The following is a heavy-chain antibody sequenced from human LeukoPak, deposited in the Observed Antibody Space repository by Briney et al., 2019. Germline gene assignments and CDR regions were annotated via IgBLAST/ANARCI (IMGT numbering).Heavy chain of an antibody. V-gene: IGHV3-48*03. CDR3: ASRVATPGHHYFDS. CDR2: ISFGDSKT. Sequence: GGSLRLSCAASGFTFSSYEMNWVRQAPGKGLEWISYISFGDSKTQYADSVKGRFTISRDDAKNSLYLQMNSLRADDTAVYYCASRVATPGHHYFDSWGQGTLVTVSS. CDR1: GFTFSSYE. J-gene: IGHJ4*02. D-gene: IGHD5-12*01.